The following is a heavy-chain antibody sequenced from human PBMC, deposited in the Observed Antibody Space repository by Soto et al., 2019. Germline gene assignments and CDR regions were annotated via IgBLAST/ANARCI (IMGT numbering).Heavy chain of an antibody. CDR2: IYSSGNT. J-gene: IGHJ4*02. CDR3: ARLACSTTRCFTYFDY. V-gene: IGHV4-59*08. Sequence: PSETLSLTCTVSGGSISGYHWTWIRQPPGKGLEWIGYIYSSGNTNYNPSLQSRVTISVDTSKNQFSLKLSSVTAADTAVYYCARLACSTTRCFTYFDYWGQRALVTVSS. CDR1: GGSISGYH. D-gene: IGHD2-2*02.